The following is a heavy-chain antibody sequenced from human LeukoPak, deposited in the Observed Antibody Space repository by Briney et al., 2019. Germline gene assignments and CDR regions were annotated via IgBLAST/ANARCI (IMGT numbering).Heavy chain of an antibody. Sequence: GGSLSLSCAASGFTFSIDSIYAGRQAPGKGLEWVSSISSSSSYIYYADSVKGRFTISRDNAKNSLYLQMNRLRAEDTAVYYSGRSSILELLPYYYYYMDVWGKGTTVTVSS. J-gene: IGHJ6*03. CDR1: GFTFSIDS. CDR3: GRSSILELLPYYYYYMDV. V-gene: IGHV3-21*01. CDR2: ISSSSSYI. D-gene: IGHD2/OR15-2a*01.